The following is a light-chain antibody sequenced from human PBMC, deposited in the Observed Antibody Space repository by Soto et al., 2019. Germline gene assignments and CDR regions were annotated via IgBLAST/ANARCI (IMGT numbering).Light chain of an antibody. CDR3: ALFMGGGISL. J-gene: IGLJ3*02. V-gene: IGLV8-61*01. Sequence: QTVVTQEPSFSVSPGGTVTLTCTLSSGSVSNSYFPSWYQQTPSQAPRTLIYNTNSRSSGVPDRFSASILGNKAALTITGAQADDESDYYCALFMGGGISLFGGGTKLTVL. CDR1: SGSVSNSYF. CDR2: NTN.